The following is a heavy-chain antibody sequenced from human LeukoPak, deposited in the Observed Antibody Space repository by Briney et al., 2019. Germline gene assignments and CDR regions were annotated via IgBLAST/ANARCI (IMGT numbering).Heavy chain of an antibody. J-gene: IGHJ1*01. V-gene: IGHV3-21*01. D-gene: IGHD6-13*01. CDR1: GFTFSSYS. CDR3: ARDPDIAAAGTGYFQH. Sequence: GGSLRLSCAASGFTFSSYSMNWVRQAPGKGLEWVSSISSSSSYIYYADSVKGRFTISRDNAKNSLYLQMNSLRAEDTAVYYCARDPDIAAAGTGYFQHWGQGTLVTVSS. CDR2: ISSSSSYI.